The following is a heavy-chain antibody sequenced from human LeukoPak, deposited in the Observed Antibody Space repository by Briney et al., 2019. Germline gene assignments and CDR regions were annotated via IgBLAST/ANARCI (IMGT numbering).Heavy chain of an antibody. CDR3: AREGGYCSQCIDY. Sequence: SETLSLTCTVSGGSISSGSYYWSWIRQPPGKGLEWIGYIYYSGSTNYNPSLKSRVTISVDTSKNQFSLKLSSVTAADTAVYYCAREGGYCSQCIDYWGQGTLVTVSS. J-gene: IGHJ4*02. CDR2: IYYSGST. D-gene: IGHD2-15*01. V-gene: IGHV4-61*01. CDR1: GGSISSGSYY.